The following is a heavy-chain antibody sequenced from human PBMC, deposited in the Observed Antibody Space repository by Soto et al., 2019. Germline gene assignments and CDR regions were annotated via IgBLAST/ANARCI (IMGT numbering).Heavy chain of an antibody. Sequence: ASVKVSCKASGYIFTSYGISWVRQAPGQGLEWMGWISGYNGKTTYAQKFQGRVTMTTDRSTSTAYMELRSLRSDDTALYYCTRANRFYHYGGNHYFDYWGQGSLVTVFS. CDR1: GYIFTSYG. J-gene: IGHJ4*02. CDR3: TRANRFYHYGGNHYFDY. CDR2: ISGYNGKT. D-gene: IGHD4-17*01. V-gene: IGHV1-18*01.